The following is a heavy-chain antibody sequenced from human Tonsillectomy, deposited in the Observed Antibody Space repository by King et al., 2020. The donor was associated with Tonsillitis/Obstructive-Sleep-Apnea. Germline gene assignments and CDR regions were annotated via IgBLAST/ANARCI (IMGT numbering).Heavy chain of an antibody. D-gene: IGHD3-3*01. J-gene: IGHJ6*03. CDR3: ARADYEFWSGYYYYYYYYMDV. Sequence: QLVQSGAEVKKPGSSVKVSCKASGGTFSSYAISWVRQAPGQGLEWMGGIIPIFGTANYAQKIQGRVTITADESTSLANMGLGSLRSEDTAVYYCARADYEFWSGYYYYYYYYMDVWGKGTTVTVSS. CDR1: GGTFSSYA. CDR2: IIPIFGTA. V-gene: IGHV1-69*12.